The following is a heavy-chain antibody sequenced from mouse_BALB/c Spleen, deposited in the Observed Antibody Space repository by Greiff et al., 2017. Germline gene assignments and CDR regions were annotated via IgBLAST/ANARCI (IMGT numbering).Heavy chain of an antibody. J-gene: IGHJ2*01. CDR1: GFNIKDTY. CDR3: ARGYDYDRGGFDY. Sequence: EVQLQQSGAELVKPGASVKLSCTASGFNIKDTYMHWVKQRPEQGLEWIGRIDPANGNTKSDPKFQGKVTITADTSSNTAYLQLSSLTSEDTAVYYCARGYDYDRGGFDYWGQGTTLTVSS. CDR2: IDPANGNT. D-gene: IGHD2-4*01. V-gene: IGHV14-3*02.